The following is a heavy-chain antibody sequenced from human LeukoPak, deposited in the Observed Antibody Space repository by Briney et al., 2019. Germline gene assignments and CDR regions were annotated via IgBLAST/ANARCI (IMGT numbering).Heavy chain of an antibody. D-gene: IGHD3-22*01. CDR2: IYYSGST. V-gene: IGHV4-31*03. J-gene: IGHJ4*02. CDR1: GGSISSGGYY. CDR3: ARSGSYYHSRAYYYDY. Sequence: SETLYLTCTVSGGSISSGGYYWSWIRQHPGKGLEWIGYIYYSGSTDYNPSLKSRVTISVDTSKNQFSLKVNSVTAADTAVYYCARSGSYYHSRAYYYDYWCQGTLGTVSS.